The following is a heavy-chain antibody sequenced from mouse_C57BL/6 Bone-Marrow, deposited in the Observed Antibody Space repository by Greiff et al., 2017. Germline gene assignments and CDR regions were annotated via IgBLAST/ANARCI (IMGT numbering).Heavy chain of an antibody. J-gene: IGHJ2*01. Sequence: QVQLKQSGAELVRPGTSVKVSCKASGYAFTNYLIEWVKQRPGQGLEWIGVINPGSGGTNYNEKFKGKATLTVAKSSSPAYMQLSSLTSEDSAVYFCARHYYYGVDYFDYWGQGTTLTVSS. CDR2: INPGSGGT. D-gene: IGHD2-4*01. CDR1: GYAFTNYL. CDR3: ARHYYYGVDYFDY. V-gene: IGHV1-54*01.